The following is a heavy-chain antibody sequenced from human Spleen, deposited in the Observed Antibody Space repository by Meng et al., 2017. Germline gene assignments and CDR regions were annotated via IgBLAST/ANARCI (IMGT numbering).Heavy chain of an antibody. J-gene: IGHJ4*02. D-gene: IGHD1-1*01. Sequence: GGSLRLSCAASRFTFSDYYMSWVRQAPGKGLEWVANINQDGGERYYVDSVKGRFTVSRDNAKNFLCLQMNSLRAEDTAVYYCARDTRVEKFSFYWGQGTLVTVSS. CDR2: INQDGGER. V-gene: IGHV3-7*01. CDR3: ARDTRVEKFSFY. CDR1: RFTFSDYY.